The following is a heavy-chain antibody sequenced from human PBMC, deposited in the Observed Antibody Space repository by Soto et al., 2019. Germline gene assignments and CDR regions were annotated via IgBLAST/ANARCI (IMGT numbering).Heavy chain of an antibody. Sequence: QVQLVQSGPEVKRPGASVKVSCKPSGYTFTSYGISWVRQAPGQGLEWMGWISAHNGNTNYAQKVQGRVTMTIDTSTSTAYMELTSLRSDDTAVYYCARSWYSTTRYFDFWGRGTLVTVSS. CDR3: ARSWYSTTRYFDF. V-gene: IGHV1-18*01. J-gene: IGHJ2*01. D-gene: IGHD1-26*01. CDR1: GYTFTSYG. CDR2: ISAHNGNT.